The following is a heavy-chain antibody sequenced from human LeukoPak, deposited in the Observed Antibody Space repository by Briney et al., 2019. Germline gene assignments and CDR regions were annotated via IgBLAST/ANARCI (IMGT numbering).Heavy chain of an antibody. J-gene: IGHJ4*02. D-gene: IGHD3-3*01. V-gene: IGHV3-23*01. Sequence: PGGSLRRSCAASGFTFSSYAMSWVRQAPGKGLEWVSAISGSGGSTYCADSVKGRFTISRDNSKNTLYLQMNSLRAEDTAVYYCAKVVDFWSGPSWNWGQGTLVTVSS. CDR2: ISGSGGST. CDR3: AKVVDFWSGPSWN. CDR1: GFTFSSYA.